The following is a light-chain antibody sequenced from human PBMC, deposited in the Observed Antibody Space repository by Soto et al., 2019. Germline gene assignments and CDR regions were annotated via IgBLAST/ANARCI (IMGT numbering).Light chain of an antibody. Sequence: EIVMTQSPVTLSVSPGERATLSCRASQSVSSKLAWYQQKPGQAPRLLIHGASTRATGIPARFSGSGSGTEFTLSISSLQSEDFAVYYCQQYNNWPQTFGQGTKLEIK. V-gene: IGKV3-15*01. CDR3: QQYNNWPQT. CDR2: GAS. J-gene: IGKJ2*01. CDR1: QSVSSK.